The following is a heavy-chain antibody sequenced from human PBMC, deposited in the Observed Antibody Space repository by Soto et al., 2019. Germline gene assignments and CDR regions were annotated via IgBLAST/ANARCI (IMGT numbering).Heavy chain of an antibody. CDR3: EKDLRLEGFVRYDGMDG. V-gene: IGHV3-9*01. D-gene: IGHD3-10*02. Sequence: EVQLVESGGGLVQPGRSLRLSCAASGFTFDDYAMHWVRQAPGKGLEWVSGISWNSGSIGYADSVKGRFTISRDNAKNSLYLQMNSLRAEDTALYYCEKDLRLEGFVRYDGMDGWGQGTTVTVSS. CDR2: ISWNSGSI. CDR1: GFTFDDYA. J-gene: IGHJ6*02.